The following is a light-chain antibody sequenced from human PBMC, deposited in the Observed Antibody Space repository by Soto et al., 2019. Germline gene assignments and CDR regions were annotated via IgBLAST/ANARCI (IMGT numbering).Light chain of an antibody. CDR1: QSVGTF. J-gene: IGKJ1*01. V-gene: IGKV3-11*01. CDR2: DAS. CDR3: QQCYNWPQWT. Sequence: EIVLTQFPATLSLSPGERATLSCRASQSVGTFFAWYQQKPGQAPRLLIYDASNRATGIPARFSGSGSGTDFTLTISSLEPEDFAVYYCQQCYNWPQWTFGQGTKVDIK.